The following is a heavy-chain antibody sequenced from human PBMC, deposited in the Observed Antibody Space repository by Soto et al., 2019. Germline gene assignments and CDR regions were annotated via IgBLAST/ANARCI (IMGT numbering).Heavy chain of an antibody. CDR2: IIPIFGTA. D-gene: IGHD6-13*01. CDR1: GGTFSSYA. CDR3: ARDGGPSSSWSYYYYGMDV. Sequence: QVQLVQSGAEVKKPGSSVKVSCKASGGTFSSYAISWVRQAPGQGLEWMGGIIPIFGTANYAQKFQGRVTITADESTSTAYMELSSLRSEDTAVYYCARDGGPSSSWSYYYYGMDVWGQGTTVTVSS. J-gene: IGHJ6*02. V-gene: IGHV1-69*01.